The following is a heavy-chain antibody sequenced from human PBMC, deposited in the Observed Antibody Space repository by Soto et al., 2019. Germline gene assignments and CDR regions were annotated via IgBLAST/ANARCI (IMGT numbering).Heavy chain of an antibody. CDR1: GFSCDNYA. D-gene: IGHD4-4*01. V-gene: IGHV3-23*01. Sequence: GSLRLSCAASGFSCDNYAMNWVRQAPGKGLEWVSGLSGSGTSTYYADSVKGRFTISRDNSRDTLFLQMNRLTADDTAVYYCAKVTTNGRWFKHFDSSDPGALLTV. J-gene: IGHJ4*02. CDR2: LSGSGTST. CDR3: AKVTTNGRWFKHFDS.